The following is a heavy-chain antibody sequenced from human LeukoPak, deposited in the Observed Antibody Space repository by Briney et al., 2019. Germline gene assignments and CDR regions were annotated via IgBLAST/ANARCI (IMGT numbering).Heavy chain of an antibody. CDR1: GFTFSSYR. D-gene: IGHD2-2*02. CDR3: AKPPPYCSSTSCYTYFDY. Sequence: PGRSLRLSCAASGFTFSSYRMHWVRQAPGKGLEWVAVISYDGSNKYYADSVRGRFTISRDNSKNTLYLKMHSLRAEETAVYYCAKPPPYCSSTSCYTYFDYWGQGTLDTVYS. J-gene: IGHJ4*02. CDR2: ISYDGSNK. V-gene: IGHV3-30*18.